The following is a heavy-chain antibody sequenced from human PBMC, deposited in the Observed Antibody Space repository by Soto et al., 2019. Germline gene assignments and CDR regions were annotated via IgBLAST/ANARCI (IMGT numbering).Heavy chain of an antibody. J-gene: IGHJ3*02. CDR2: IYYSGST. CDR1: GGSISSYY. Sequence: SETLSLTCAVSGGSISSYYWSWIRQPPGKGLEWIGYIYYSGSTNYNPSLKSRVTISVDTSKNQFSLKLSSVTAADTAVYYCARGSEYYYDSSGYYGDAFDIWGQGTMVTVSS. CDR3: ARGSEYYYDSSGYYGDAFDI. D-gene: IGHD3-22*01. V-gene: IGHV4-59*01.